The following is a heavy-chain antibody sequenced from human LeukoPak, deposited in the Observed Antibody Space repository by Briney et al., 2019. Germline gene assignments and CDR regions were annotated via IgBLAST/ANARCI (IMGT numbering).Heavy chain of an antibody. J-gene: IGHJ4*02. CDR2: IWYDGSNK. CDR3: AKSSNNWFFDY. Sequence: GGSLRLSCAASGFTFSSYGMHWVRQAPGKGLEWVAVIWYDGSNKYYADSVKGRFTISRDNSKNTLYLQMNSLRADDTAIYYCAKSSNNWFFDYWGQGTLVTVSS. D-gene: IGHD5-24*01. V-gene: IGHV3-33*06. CDR1: GFTFSSYG.